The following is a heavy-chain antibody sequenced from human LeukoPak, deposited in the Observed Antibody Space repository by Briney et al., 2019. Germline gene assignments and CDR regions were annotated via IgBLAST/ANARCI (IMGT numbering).Heavy chain of an antibody. Sequence: GGSLRLSCAASGFTLSSYAMSWVRQAPGKGLEWVSAISGSGGSTYYADSVKGRFTISRDNSKNTLYLQMNSLRAEDRAVYYCAKETVLLWFGPSLIVVGAQGTTVTVSS. D-gene: IGHD3-10*01. CDR1: GFTLSSYA. CDR2: ISGSGGST. CDR3: AKETVLLWFGPSLIVV. V-gene: IGHV3-23*01. J-gene: IGHJ6*02.